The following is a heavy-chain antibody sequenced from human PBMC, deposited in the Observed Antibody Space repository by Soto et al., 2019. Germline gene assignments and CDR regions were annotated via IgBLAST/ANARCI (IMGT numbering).Heavy chain of an antibody. V-gene: IGHV1-3*04. CDR2: INTATGNT. CDR3: ARDILFENWFTP. J-gene: IGHJ5*02. CDR1: GYTFTNNA. Sequence: ASVKVSCKASGYTFTNNAMHWVRQAPAQRLEWMGWINTATGNTKYSRKFLGRISLTRDTSATTVYMELSRLTSTDTAVYYCARDILFENWFTPWGQGTLVTVSS.